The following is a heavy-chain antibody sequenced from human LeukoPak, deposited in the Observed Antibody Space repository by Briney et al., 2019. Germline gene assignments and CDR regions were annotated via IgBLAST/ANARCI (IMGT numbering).Heavy chain of an antibody. CDR2: IYYSGNT. D-gene: IGHD2-2*01. J-gene: IGHJ4*02. Sequence: SETLSLTCTVSGGSISNYYWSWIRQPPGRGLEWIGYIYYSGNTNYNPSLKSRVTISVDTSKNQFSPMLNSVTAADTAVYYCARVRYCSTNRCYDREFDNWGQGTLVTVSS. CDR1: GGSISNYY. CDR3: ARVRYCSTNRCYDREFDN. V-gene: IGHV4-59*01.